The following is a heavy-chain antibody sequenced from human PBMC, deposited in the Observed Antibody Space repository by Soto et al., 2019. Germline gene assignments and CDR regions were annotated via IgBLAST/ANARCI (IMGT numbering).Heavy chain of an antibody. J-gene: IGHJ4*02. Sequence: GGSLRLSCAASGFTFDNYAMSWVRQAPGKGLEWVSAIGIYGYTVYADSVKGRFTISRDNSMNTMYLQMNSLRADDTALYYCAKARYCSRGICYRYFDYWGKGTLVTVSS. V-gene: IGHV3-23*01. CDR1: GFTFDNYA. CDR2: IGIYGYT. D-gene: IGHD2-15*01. CDR3: AKARYCSRGICYRYFDY.